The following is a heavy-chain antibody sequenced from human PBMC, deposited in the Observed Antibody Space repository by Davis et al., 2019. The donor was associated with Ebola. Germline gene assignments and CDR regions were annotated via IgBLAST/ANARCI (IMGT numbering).Heavy chain of an antibody. CDR2: ISAYNGHT. J-gene: IGHJ4*02. CDR3: ARDLERDDRSGYYLTKVPQFDY. V-gene: IGHV1-18*01. D-gene: IGHD3-22*01. Sequence: ASVKVSCKASGYSFTNYGISWVRQAPGQGLEWMGWISAYNGHTTYPQNFQGRVSMTTDTSTSTVYMELRSLTSDDTAVYYCARDLERDDRSGYYLTKVPQFDYWGQGTLVTVTS. CDR1: GYSFTNYG.